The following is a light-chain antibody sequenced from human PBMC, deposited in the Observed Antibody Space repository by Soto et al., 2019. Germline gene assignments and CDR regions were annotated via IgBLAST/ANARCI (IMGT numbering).Light chain of an antibody. CDR2: GVS. CDR3: LQHDIYPWT. CDR1: QGIRND. J-gene: IGKJ1*01. Sequence: DIQMTQSPSSLSASVGDRVTITWRASQGIRNDLDWYQQKPGKAPKRLIYGVSGLQSGVPSRFSGSGSGTEFTLTIGSLQHEDFATYYCLQHDIYPWTFGQGTKVEIK. V-gene: IGKV1-17*01.